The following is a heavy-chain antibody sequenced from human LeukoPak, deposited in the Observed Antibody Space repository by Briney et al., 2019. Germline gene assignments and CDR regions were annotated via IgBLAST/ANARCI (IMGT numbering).Heavy chain of an antibody. D-gene: IGHD3-22*01. J-gene: IGHJ4*02. Sequence: PGGSLRLSCAASGFTISTNYMSWVRQAPGKGLEWVSVMYTGCSTYYADSVKGRFTISRDNSKNTLYLQMNSLRAEDTALYYCARAPFYYDSSGYPYFDGWGQGTLVTVSS. CDR2: MYTGCST. CDR3: ARAPFYYDSSGYPYFDG. CDR1: GFTISTNY. V-gene: IGHV3-53*01.